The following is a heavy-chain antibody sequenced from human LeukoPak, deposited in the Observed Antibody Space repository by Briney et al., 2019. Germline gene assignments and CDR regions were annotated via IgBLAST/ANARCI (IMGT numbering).Heavy chain of an antibody. D-gene: IGHD6-13*01. V-gene: IGHV3-30*03. CDR3: ARARGMAAAGAYVGSVHAAFDI. Sequence: PGGSLRLSCAASGFTFSSYWMHWVRQAPGKGLEWVTVISYDGSNKWYADSVEGRFTISRDSSKTTLYLQMNSLRPDDTARYYCARARGMAAAGAYVGSVHAAFDIWGQGTVVTVSS. CDR1: GFTFSSYW. CDR2: ISYDGSNK. J-gene: IGHJ3*02.